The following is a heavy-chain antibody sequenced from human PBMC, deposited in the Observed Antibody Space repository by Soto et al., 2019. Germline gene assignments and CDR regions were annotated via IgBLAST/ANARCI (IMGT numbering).Heavy chain of an antibody. J-gene: IGHJ4*02. CDR1: GFTFDGYA. CDR2: ISWNSGLI. Sequence: DVQLVESGGGLVQPGRSLRLSCAASGFTFDGYAMHWVRQAPGKGLEWVSGISWNSGLIGYAGSVKGRFTISTDNAEKSPYLHMNGLRAEDTAFYFCEKDYYSDSSGSHFDFWGQGNLVTVSP. V-gene: IGHV3-9*01. D-gene: IGHD3-22*01. CDR3: EKDYYSDSSGSHFDF.